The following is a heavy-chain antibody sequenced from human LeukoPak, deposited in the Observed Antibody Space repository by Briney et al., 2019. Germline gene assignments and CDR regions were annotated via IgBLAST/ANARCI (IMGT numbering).Heavy chain of an antibody. D-gene: IGHD3-9*01. CDR2: MSSSSSYI. J-gene: IGHJ4*02. CDR3: ARDFRYYDILTGYKGFDY. CDR1: GFTFSSYS. V-gene: IGHV3-21*01. Sequence: GGSLRLSCAASGFTFSSYSMNWVRQAPGKGLEWVSSMSSSSSYIYYADSVKGRFTISRDNAKNSLYLQMNSLRAEDTAVYYCARDFRYYDILTGYKGFDYWGQGTLVTVSS.